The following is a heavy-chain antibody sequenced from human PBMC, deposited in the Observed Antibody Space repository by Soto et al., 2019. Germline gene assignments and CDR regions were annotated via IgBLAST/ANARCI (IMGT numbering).Heavy chain of an antibody. D-gene: IGHD6-19*01. J-gene: IGHJ4*02. CDR2: IIPIFGTA. CDR3: ARFAPVAGDY. CDR1: GGTFSSYA. Sequence: VASVKVSCKASGGTFSSYAISWVRQAPGQGLEWMGGIIPIFGTANYAQKFQGRVTITADKSTSTAYMELSSLRSEDTAVYYCARFAPVAGDYWGQGTLVTVSS. V-gene: IGHV1-69*06.